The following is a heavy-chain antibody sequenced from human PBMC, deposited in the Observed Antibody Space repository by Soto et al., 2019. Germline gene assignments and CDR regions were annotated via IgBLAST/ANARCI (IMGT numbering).Heavy chain of an antibody. CDR3: AKGPFDILTGYYNVIPTAQLGY. D-gene: IGHD3-9*01. CDR2: ISGSGGST. V-gene: IGHV3-23*01. J-gene: IGHJ4*02. Sequence: GGSLRLSCAASGFTFSSYAMSWVRQAPGKGLEWVSAISGSGGSTYYADSVKGRFTISRDNSKNTLYLQMNSLRAEDTAVYYCAKGPFDILTGYYNVIPTAQLGYWGQGTLVTVSS. CDR1: GFTFSSYA.